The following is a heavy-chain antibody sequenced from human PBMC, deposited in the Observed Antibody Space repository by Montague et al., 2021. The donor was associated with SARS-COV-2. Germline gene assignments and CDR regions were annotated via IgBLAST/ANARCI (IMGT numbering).Heavy chain of an antibody. Sequence: SETLSLTCDVYGGSFSRYFWSWICQPPGRGPELIGHISPTGSTSNNPSLDSRVTISLDTPKSRLSLELTSVTVADTSIYFCVGAPNECYFDYWGQGTPVSVSS. D-gene: IGHD3-16*01. V-gene: IGHV4-34*01. CDR3: VGAPNECYFDY. J-gene: IGHJ4*02. CDR2: ISPTGST. CDR1: GGSFSRYF.